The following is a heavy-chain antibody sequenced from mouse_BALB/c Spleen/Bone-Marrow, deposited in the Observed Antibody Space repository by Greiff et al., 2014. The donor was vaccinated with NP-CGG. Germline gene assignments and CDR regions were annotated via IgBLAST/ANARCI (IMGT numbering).Heavy chain of an antibody. V-gene: IGHV5-4*02. D-gene: IGHD2-10*02. CDR1: GFTFSDYY. CDR3: VRSGERYGGMDY. Sequence: DVQLQESVGGLVKPGGSLKLSCAVSGFTFSDYYMCWIRQTPEKRLEWVATISDGGGYTYYPDSVKGRSTISRDNAKNNLYLQMSSLKSEDTAMYYWVRSGERYGGMDYWGQGTSVTVAS. J-gene: IGHJ4*01. CDR2: ISDGGGYT.